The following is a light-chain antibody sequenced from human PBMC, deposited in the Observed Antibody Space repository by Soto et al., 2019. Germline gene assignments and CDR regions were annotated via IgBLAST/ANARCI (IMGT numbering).Light chain of an antibody. V-gene: IGLV2-14*01. J-gene: IGLJ3*02. CDR2: DVS. CDR1: SSDVGGYNY. Sequence: QSALTQPASVSGSPGQSITISCTGTSSDVGGYNYVSWYQQRPGKAPKLMIYDVSYRPSGVSNRFSGSKSGNTASLTISGLQAGDEADYYCSSYTSTMTLVFGVGTKLTVL. CDR3: SSYTSTMTLV.